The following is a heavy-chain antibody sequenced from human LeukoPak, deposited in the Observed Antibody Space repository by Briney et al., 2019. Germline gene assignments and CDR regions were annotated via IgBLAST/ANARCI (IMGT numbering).Heavy chain of an antibody. J-gene: IGHJ4*02. V-gene: IGHV1-2*06. CDR2: INPNSGGT. D-gene: IGHD3-22*01. Sequence: GASVKVSCKASGYTFTGYYMHWVRQAPGQGLEWMGRINPNSGGTNYAQKFQGRVTMTRDTSISTAYMELSRLRSDDTAVYYCARAGKNYYDSSGYYSLFDYWGQGTLVTVSS. CDR3: ARAGKNYYDSSGYYSLFDY. CDR1: GYTFTGYY.